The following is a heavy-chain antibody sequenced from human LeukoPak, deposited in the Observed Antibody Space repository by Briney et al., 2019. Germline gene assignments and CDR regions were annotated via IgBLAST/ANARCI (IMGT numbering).Heavy chain of an antibody. CDR2: TYYRSKWYN. Sequence: SQTLSLTCAISGDSVSSNSAAWNWIRQSPSRGLEWLGRTYYRSKWYNDYAVSVKSRITINPDTSKNQFSLQLNSVTPEDTAVYYCARDRKDAMAAAGTAPNFDYWGQGTLVTVSS. CDR3: ARDRKDAMAAAGTAPNFDY. CDR1: GDSVSSNSAA. D-gene: IGHD6-13*01. J-gene: IGHJ4*02. V-gene: IGHV6-1*01.